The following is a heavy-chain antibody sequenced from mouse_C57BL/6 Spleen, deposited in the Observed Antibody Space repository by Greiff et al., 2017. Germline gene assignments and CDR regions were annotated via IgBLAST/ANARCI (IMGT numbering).Heavy chain of an antibody. Sequence: VQRVESGAELVRPGASVTLSCKASGYTFTDYEMHWVKQTPVHGLEWIGAIDPETGGTAYNQKFKGKAILTADKSSSTAYMELRSLTSEDSAVYYCTRPYITTVEGFAYWGQGTLVTVSA. CDR1: GYTFTDYE. J-gene: IGHJ3*01. V-gene: IGHV1-15*01. CDR3: TRPYITTVEGFAY. CDR2: IDPETGGT. D-gene: IGHD1-1*01.